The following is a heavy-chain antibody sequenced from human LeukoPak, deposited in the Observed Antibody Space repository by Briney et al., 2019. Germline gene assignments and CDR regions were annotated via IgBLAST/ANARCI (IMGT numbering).Heavy chain of an antibody. CDR1: GYTFTGYY. V-gene: IGHV1-2*06. Sequence: ASVKVSCKASGYTFTGYYMHWVRQAPGQGLEWMGRINPNSGGTNYAQKFQGRVTMTRDTSISTAYMELSRLRSDDTAVYYCAREARITIFGVVTYYFDYWGQGTLVTVSS. D-gene: IGHD3-3*01. CDR2: INPNSGGT. J-gene: IGHJ4*02. CDR3: AREARITIFGVVTYYFDY.